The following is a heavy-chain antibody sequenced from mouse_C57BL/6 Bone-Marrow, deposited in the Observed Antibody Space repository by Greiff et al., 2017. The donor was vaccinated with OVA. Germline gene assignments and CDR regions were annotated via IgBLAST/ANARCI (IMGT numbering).Heavy chain of an antibody. V-gene: IGHV5-6*01. Sequence: EVQLQQSGGDLVKPGGSLKLSCAASGFTFSSYGMSWVRQTPDNRLEWVATLSSGGSYTYSPDSVKGRFTISSANAKNTLYLQMSSLKSEDTAMYYCAKGAVTGFAYWGQGTLVTVSA. CDR1: GFTFSSYG. J-gene: IGHJ3*01. CDR3: AKGAVTGFAY. CDR2: LSSGGSYT. D-gene: IGHD2-5*01.